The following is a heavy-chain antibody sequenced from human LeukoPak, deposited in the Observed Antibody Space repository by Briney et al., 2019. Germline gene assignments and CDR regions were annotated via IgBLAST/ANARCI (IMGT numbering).Heavy chain of an antibody. CDR2: IYSGGST. CDR3: ASPIAAAATPPYNWFDP. J-gene: IGHJ5*02. D-gene: IGHD6-13*01. CDR1: GVTVSGNY. V-gene: IGHV3-66*02. Sequence: GGSLRLSCAASGVTVSGNYMSWVRQAPGKGLEWVSVIYSGGSTFYAASVKGRFTISRDNSKNTLYLQMNSLRAEDTAVYYCASPIAAAATPPYNWFDPWGQGTLVTVSS.